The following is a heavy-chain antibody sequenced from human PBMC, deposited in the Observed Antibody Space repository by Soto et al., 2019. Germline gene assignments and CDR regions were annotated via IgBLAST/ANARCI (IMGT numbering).Heavy chain of an antibody. CDR1: GGTFISYT. CDR3: AREYWSGGTCYSGWDVNSFDI. V-gene: IGHV1-69*08. D-gene: IGHD2-15*01. J-gene: IGHJ3*02. Sequence: QVQLVQSGAEVKTPGSSVKVSCKASGGTFISYTISWLRQAPGQGLEWLGRAIRIAHTTNYAQKFQARVAFSVDGSASTAYMELNLLPSDDTAVYYCAREYWSGGTCYSGWDVNSFDIWGQGTRVIVSS. CDR2: AIRIAHTT.